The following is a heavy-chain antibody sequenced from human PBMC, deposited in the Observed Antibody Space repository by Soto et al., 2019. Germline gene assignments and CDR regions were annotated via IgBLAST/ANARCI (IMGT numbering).Heavy chain of an antibody. CDR1: GGSISRGGYY. D-gene: IGHD2-15*01. CDR2: IYYSGST. J-gene: IGHJ4*02. Sequence: QVQLQESGPGLVKPSQTLSLTCTVSGGSISRGGYYWSWIRQHPGKGMEWIGYIYYSGSTYYNPSIKSRVTISVDTYKNQFSLKLSSVTAADTDVYYCARGACSGGSCYSGCEGPGGYWGQGTLVTVSS. V-gene: IGHV4-31*03. CDR3: ARGACSGGSCYSGCEGPGGY.